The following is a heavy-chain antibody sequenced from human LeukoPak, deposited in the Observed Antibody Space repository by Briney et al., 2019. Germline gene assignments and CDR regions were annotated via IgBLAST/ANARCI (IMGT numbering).Heavy chain of an antibody. V-gene: IGHV3-21*01. Sequence: GGSLRLSCVASGFTFSTYTMNWVRQAPGKGLEWVSSISRSSSYIYYIDSVKGRFTISRDNAKNSLHLQMNSLRAEDTAVYYCARDWTPRNYYGSGRYYLDYWGQGMLVSVSS. D-gene: IGHD3-10*01. CDR1: GFTFSTYT. CDR3: ARDWTPRNYYGSGRYYLDY. CDR2: ISRSSSYI. J-gene: IGHJ4*02.